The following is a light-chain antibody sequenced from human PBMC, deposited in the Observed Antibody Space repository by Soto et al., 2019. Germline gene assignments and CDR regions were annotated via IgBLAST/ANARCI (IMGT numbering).Light chain of an antibody. Sequence: QSVLTQPPSVSGAPGQRVTISCTGSSSNIGAGYDVHWYQQPPGTAPKLLIYGNTNRPSGVLDRFSGSKSGASASLAITGLQAEDEADYYCQSYDSSLSGSVFGGGTKLTVL. CDR2: GNT. J-gene: IGLJ2*01. V-gene: IGLV1-40*01. CDR1: SSNIGAGYD. CDR3: QSYDSSLSGSV.